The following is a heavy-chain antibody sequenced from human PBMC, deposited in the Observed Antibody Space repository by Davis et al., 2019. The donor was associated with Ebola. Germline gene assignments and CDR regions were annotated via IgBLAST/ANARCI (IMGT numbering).Heavy chain of an antibody. V-gene: IGHV3-30-3*01. D-gene: IGHD6-6*01. Sequence: GGSLRLSCPASGFTFSSYAMHWVRQAPGKGLEWVAVISYDGSNKYYADSVKGRFTISRDNSKNTLYLQMNSLRAEDTAVYYCARVRSRSSSLRLDYYGMDVWGQGTTVTVSS. CDR3: ARVRSRSSSLRLDYYGMDV. CDR1: GFTFSSYA. J-gene: IGHJ6*02. CDR2: ISYDGSNK.